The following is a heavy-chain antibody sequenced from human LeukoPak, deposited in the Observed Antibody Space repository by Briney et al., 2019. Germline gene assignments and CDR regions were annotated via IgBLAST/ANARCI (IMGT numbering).Heavy chain of an antibody. Sequence: KTSETLSLTCIVSGGAIGSYYWNWIRQPPGKVLEWMGYICYNGRTNYNPSLKSRVTISVDLSKNQFPLKLNSVTAADTAVYYCAGYAMRDAFDIWGQGTMVTVSS. CDR1: GGAIGSYY. CDR2: ICYNGRT. J-gene: IGHJ3*02. D-gene: IGHD2-2*01. V-gene: IGHV4-59*01. CDR3: AGYAMRDAFDI.